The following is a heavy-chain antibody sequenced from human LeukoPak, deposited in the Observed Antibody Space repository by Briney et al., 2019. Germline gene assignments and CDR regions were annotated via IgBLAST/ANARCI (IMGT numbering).Heavy chain of an antibody. V-gene: IGHV3-7*03. D-gene: IGHD2-15*01. CDR1: GFIFSGSW. CDR2: IKKDGSEK. CDR3: TTDTWYSAGH. Sequence: PAGGSLRLSCTASGFIFSGSWMAWIRQAPGKGLEWVAIIKKDGSEKYYVDSMKGRFTISRDNAKNSLFLQMNSLRAEDTAIYYCTTDTWYSAGHWGQGTLVTVSS. J-gene: IGHJ4*02.